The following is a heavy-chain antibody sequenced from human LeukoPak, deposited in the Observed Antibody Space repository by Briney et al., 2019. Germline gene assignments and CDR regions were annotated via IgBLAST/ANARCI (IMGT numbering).Heavy chain of an antibody. CDR1: GFTFSSYR. CDR2: ISTRDTYP. Sequence: GGSLRLSCAASGFTFSSYRMSWVRQAPGKGLQWVSSISTRDTYPNYADSVKGRITISRDNAKNTLYLQMNSLRVGDTAVYYCARGGHSSVILVASDWFDPWGQGTLVTVSS. V-gene: IGHV3-21*01. D-gene: IGHD3-22*01. J-gene: IGHJ5*02. CDR3: ARGGHSSVILVASDWFDP.